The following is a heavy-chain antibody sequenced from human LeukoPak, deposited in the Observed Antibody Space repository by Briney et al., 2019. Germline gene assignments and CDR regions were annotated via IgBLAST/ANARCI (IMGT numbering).Heavy chain of an antibody. CDR1: GFTVSSNY. D-gene: IGHD5-12*01. V-gene: IGHV3-53*01. CDR2: IYSGGST. CDR3: ARLSGNYDSSYYHYYYMDV. J-gene: IGHJ6*03. Sequence: GGSLRLSRAASGFTVSSNYMSWVRQALGKGLEWVSVIYSGGSTYYADSVKGRFTISRDNSKHTLYLQMNSLRAEDTAVYYCARLSGNYDSSYYHYYYMDVWGKGTTVTVSS.